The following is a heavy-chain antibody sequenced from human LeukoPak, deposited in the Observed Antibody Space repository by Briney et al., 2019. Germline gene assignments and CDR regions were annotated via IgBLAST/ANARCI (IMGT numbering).Heavy chain of an antibody. V-gene: IGHV4-61*03. CDR1: GDSVTSGHYY. J-gene: IGHJ2*01. Sequence: SETLSLTCTVSGDSVTSGHYYWTWIRQPPGKGLEWIGYIHYSGGTNYNPSLKSRLTISIDTSKNHFSLKLSSVTTTDTAVYYCARAPSYYWYFDVWGRGTLSLSPQ. CDR2: IHYSGGT. CDR3: ARAPSYYWYFDV.